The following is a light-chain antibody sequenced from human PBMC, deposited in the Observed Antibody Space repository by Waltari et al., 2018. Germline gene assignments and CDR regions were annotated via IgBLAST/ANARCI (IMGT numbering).Light chain of an antibody. J-gene: IGLJ3*02. CDR3: SSVAGSTNWV. CDR2: EVT. V-gene: IGLV2-8*01. CDR1: SSDIGGYNY. Sequence: QSALPQPPSASGSPGQSVTLSCTGTSSDIGGYNYVSWYQPHPGKAPKLMIYEVTKRPSGSPDRFSAAKSGNAASLTGAGLQAEDEADYDGSSVAGSTNWVFGGGTKLTVL.